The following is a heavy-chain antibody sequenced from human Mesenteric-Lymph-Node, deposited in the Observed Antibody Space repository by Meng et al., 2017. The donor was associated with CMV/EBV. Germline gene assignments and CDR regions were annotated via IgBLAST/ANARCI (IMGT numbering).Heavy chain of an antibody. Sequence: GESLKISCAASGFIFSKFDMNWVRQAPGKGLEWVANIDHNSDILSYSDSVKGQFTISRDNSKNTLYLQMNSPRAEDTAVYYCAKEHYDSSGYYYGTDAFDIWGQGTMVTVSS. CDR3: AKEHYDSSGYYYGTDAFDI. CDR1: GFIFSKFD. V-gene: IGHV3-48*01. D-gene: IGHD3-22*01. J-gene: IGHJ3*02. CDR2: IDHNSDIL.